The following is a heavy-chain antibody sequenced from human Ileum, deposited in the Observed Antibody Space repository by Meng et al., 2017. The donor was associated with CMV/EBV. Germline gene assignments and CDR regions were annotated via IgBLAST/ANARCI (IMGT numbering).Heavy chain of an antibody. D-gene: IGHD1-26*01. J-gene: IGHJ3*02. CDR1: GYTFSSHG. V-gene: IGHV1-18*01. CDR3: ARVDVGARLYAAFDI. Sequence: ASVKVSCKASGYTFSSHGITWVRQAPGQGLEWLGWISDHNGYTKYTQKFQGRVTMTRDTVTSTAYMELRSLRSDDTAVYFCARVDVGARLYAAFDIWGQGTRVTCSS. CDR2: ISDHNGYT.